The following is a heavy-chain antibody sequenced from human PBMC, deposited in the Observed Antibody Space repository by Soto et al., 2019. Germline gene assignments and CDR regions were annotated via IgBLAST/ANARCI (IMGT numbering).Heavy chain of an antibody. Sequence: GASVKGSCKASGYTFTGYYMHWVRQAPGQGLEWMGWVNPNSGGTNYAQKFQGWVTMTRDTSSSRAYMELSRLRSDETAAYHCARAHYASCSGYYRSPALRLAFDPWGRGTLVTASS. D-gene: IGHD3-3*01. CDR2: VNPNSGGT. CDR3: ARAHYASCSGYYRSPALRLAFDP. V-gene: IGHV1-2*04. J-gene: IGHJ5*02. CDR1: GYTFTGYY.